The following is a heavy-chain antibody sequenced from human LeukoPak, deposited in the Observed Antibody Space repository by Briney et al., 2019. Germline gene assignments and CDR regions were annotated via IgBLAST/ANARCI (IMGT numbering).Heavy chain of an antibody. CDR2: ISAYNGNT. J-gene: IGHJ4*02. CDR1: GYTFTSYG. V-gene: IGHV1-18*01. Sequence: ASVKVSCKASGYTFTSYGISWVRQAPGQGLEWIGWISAYNGNTNYAQKLQGRVTMTTDTSTSTAYMELRSLRSDDTAVYYCARGFTHSIPMVRGVIQPFFDYWGQGTLVTVSS. D-gene: IGHD3-10*01. CDR3: ARGFTHSIPMVRGVIQPFFDY.